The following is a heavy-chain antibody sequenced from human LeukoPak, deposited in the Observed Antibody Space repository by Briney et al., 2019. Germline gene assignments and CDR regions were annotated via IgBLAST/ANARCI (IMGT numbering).Heavy chain of an antibody. CDR2: INHSGST. J-gene: IGHJ4*02. CDR1: GGSFSGYY. Sequence: RTSETLSLTCAVYGGSFSGYYWSWIRQLPGKGLEWIGEINHSGSTNYNPSLKSRVTISVDTSKNQFSLKLSSVTAADTAVYYCARNSYYDFWGGYNDYWGQGTLVTVSS. D-gene: IGHD3-3*01. V-gene: IGHV4-34*01. CDR3: ARNSYYDFWGGYNDY.